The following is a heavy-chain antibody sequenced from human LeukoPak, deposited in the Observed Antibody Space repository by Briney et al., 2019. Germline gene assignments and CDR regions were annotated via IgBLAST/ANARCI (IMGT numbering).Heavy chain of an antibody. J-gene: IGHJ4*02. Sequence: GGSLRLSCAASGFTFSSYWMHWVRQAPGKGLVWVSRINSGGSSTSYADSVKGRFTISRDNAKNTLYLQMNSLRAEDTAVYYCASTDGATTPFDYWGQGTLVTVSS. CDR2: INSGGSST. D-gene: IGHD1-26*01. CDR1: GFTFSSYW. CDR3: ASTDGATTPFDY. V-gene: IGHV3-74*01.